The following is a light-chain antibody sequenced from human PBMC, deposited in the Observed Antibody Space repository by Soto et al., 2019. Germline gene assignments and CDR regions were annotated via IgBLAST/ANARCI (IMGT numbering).Light chain of an antibody. Sequence: EIVLTQSPGTLSLSRGERATLSCRASQSVSSSYLAWYQQRRGQAPRLLSYGATSRATGIPDRFSGSGSGTDFPLTISSLEPEAFAVYYCHQYGSSPATFGQGTKVDIK. V-gene: IGKV3-20*01. CDR2: GAT. J-gene: IGKJ1*01. CDR1: QSVSSSY. CDR3: HQYGSSPAT.